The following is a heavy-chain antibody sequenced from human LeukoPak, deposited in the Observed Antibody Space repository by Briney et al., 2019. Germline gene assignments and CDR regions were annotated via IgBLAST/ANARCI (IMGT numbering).Heavy chain of an antibody. CDR1: GFTFSDYW. V-gene: IGHV3-30*02. CDR2: IQNHGSET. CDR3: AKGINYGFDD. Sequence: PGGSLRLSCAASGFTFSDYWMSWVRQAPGKGLEWVAFIQNHGSETYYAHSVKGRFTISRDISKNTLFLQMNSLRAEDTAVYYCAKGINYGFDDWGQGTLVTVSS. D-gene: IGHD4-11*01. J-gene: IGHJ4*02.